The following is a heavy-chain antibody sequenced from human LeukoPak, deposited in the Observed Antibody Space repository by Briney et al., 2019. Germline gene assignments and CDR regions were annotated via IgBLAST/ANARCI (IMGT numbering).Heavy chain of an antibody. Sequence: SETLSLTCTVSGGSISSSSYYWGWIRQPPGKGLEWIGSIYYSGSTYYYPSLKSRVTISVDTSKNQFSLKLSSVTAADTAVYYCARDPYLRLGELSLYQDYWGQGTLVTVSS. CDR3: ARDPYLRLGELSLYQDY. J-gene: IGHJ4*02. V-gene: IGHV4-39*02. D-gene: IGHD3-16*02. CDR1: GGSISSSSYY. CDR2: IYYSGST.